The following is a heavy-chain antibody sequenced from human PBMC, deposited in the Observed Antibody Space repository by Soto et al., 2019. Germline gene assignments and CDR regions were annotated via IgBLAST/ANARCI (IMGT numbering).Heavy chain of an antibody. CDR2: IYYSGST. Sequence: SETLSLTCTVSGGSISSGGYYWSWIRQHPGKGLEWIGYIYYSGSTYYNPSLKSRVTISVDTSKNQFSLKLSSVTAADTVVYYCARASMVRGVNDAFDIWGQGTMVTVSS. CDR3: ARASMVRGVNDAFDI. V-gene: IGHV4-31*03. J-gene: IGHJ3*02. CDR1: GGSISSGGYY. D-gene: IGHD3-10*01.